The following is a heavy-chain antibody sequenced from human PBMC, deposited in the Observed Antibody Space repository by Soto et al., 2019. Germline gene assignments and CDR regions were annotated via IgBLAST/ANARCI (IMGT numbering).Heavy chain of an antibody. Sequence: QVQLVESGGDLVKPGGSLRLSCAASGFTFGDHYMSWIRQAPGKGLEWISYMTPSGSSSSYADSVKGRFTISRDNAKNSLYLRMNSLRGDDTAVYYLARELSGNYFAFVLWGQGTMVTGSS. CDR3: ARELSGNYFAFVL. CDR1: GFTFGDHY. V-gene: IGHV3-11*01. J-gene: IGHJ3*01. CDR2: MTPSGSSS. D-gene: IGHD1-26*01.